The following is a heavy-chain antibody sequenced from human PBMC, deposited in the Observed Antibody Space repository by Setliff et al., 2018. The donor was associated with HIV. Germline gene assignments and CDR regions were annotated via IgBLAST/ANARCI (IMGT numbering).Heavy chain of an antibody. V-gene: IGHV3-73*01. Sequence: PGGSLRLSCAASGFPFSGSAIHWVRRASGKGLEWVGRIKTQPSNYATAYGASMEGRFTISRDDSKSTAYLQLSSLKVEDTAVYYCAGSRGYFVKADWGQGTLVTVSS. CDR3: AGSRGYFVKAD. CDR1: GFPFSGSA. CDR2: IKTQPSNYAT. D-gene: IGHD3-22*01. J-gene: IGHJ4*02.